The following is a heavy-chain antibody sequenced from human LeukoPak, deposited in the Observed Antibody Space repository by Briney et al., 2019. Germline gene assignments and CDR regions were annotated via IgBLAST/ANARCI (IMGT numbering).Heavy chain of an antibody. V-gene: IGHV3-7*01. CDR3: ARVGPSSSWPNLHIDAFDI. D-gene: IGHD6-13*01. CDR1: GFTFSSYW. CDR2: IKQDGSEK. J-gene: IGHJ3*02. Sequence: GGSLRLSCAASGFTFSSYWMSWVRQAPGKGLEWVANIKQDGSEKYYVDSVKGRFTISRDNAKNSLYLQMNSLRAEDTAVYYCARVGPSSSWPNLHIDAFDIWGQGTMVTVSS.